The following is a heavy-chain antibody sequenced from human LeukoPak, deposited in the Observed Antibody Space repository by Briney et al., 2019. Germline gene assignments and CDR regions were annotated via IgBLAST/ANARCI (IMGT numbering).Heavy chain of an antibody. CDR3: AKAELLWFGELSFDY. J-gene: IGHJ4*02. V-gene: IGHV3-30*18. CDR1: GFTFSSYG. CDR2: ISYGGSNK. D-gene: IGHD3-10*01. Sequence: PGRSLRLSCAASGFTFSSYGMHWVRKAPGKGLEWVAVISYGGSNKYYADSVKGRFTISRDNSKNTLYLQMNSLRAEDTAVYYCAKAELLWFGELSFDYWGQGTLVTVSS.